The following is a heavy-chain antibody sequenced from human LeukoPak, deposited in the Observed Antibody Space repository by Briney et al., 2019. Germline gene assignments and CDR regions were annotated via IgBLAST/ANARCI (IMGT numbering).Heavy chain of an antibody. J-gene: IGHJ4*02. Sequence: ASVKVSFKASGYTFTGYHLNWVRQAPGQGLEWMGWIIPHSGGTNYAQKFQGRVTMSRDTYISTAYMELSRLRSDDTAVYYCARDNRELDFDYWGQGTLVTVSS. V-gene: IGHV1-2*02. CDR1: GYTFTGYH. CDR2: IIPHSGGT. D-gene: IGHD1-26*01. CDR3: ARDNRELDFDY.